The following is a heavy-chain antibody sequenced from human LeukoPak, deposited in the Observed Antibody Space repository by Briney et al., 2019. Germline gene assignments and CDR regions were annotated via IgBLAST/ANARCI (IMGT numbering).Heavy chain of an antibody. D-gene: IGHD5-18*01. V-gene: IGHV4-61*02. J-gene: IGHJ4*02. Sequence: SETLSLTCTVSGGSISSGSYYWSWIRQLAGKGLEWIGRIYSSGSTDYNPSLKSRVTISVDTSKNQISLKLRSVTAADTAVYYCARWDPGVSYGHPDFWGQGTLVTVSS. CDR3: ARWDPGVSYGHPDF. CDR2: IYSSGST. CDR1: GGSISSGSYY.